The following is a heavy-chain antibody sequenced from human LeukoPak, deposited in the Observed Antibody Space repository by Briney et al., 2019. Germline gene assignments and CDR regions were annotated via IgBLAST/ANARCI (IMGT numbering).Heavy chain of an antibody. CDR3: ASYQYYFDY. CDR1: GGSISSYY. Sequence: SETLSLTCTVSGGSISSYYWSWIRQPPGKGLEWIGYIYYSGSTYYNPSLKSRVTIPVDTSKNQFSLKLSSVTAADTAVYYCASYQYYFDYWGQGTLVTVSS. D-gene: IGHD2-2*01. J-gene: IGHJ4*02. CDR2: IYYSGST. V-gene: IGHV4-59*08.